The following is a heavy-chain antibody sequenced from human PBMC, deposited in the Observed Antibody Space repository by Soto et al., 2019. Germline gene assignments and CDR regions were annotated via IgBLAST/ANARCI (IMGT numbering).Heavy chain of an antibody. D-gene: IGHD1-1*01. V-gene: IGHV1-69*01. J-gene: IGHJ6*02. CDR3: ASSPPPIGWNYYYYSGMDV. Sequence: QVQLVQSGAEVKKPGSSVKVSCKASGGTFSSYAISWVRQAPGQGLEWMGGIIPIFGTANYAQKFQGRVTITADESTSTAYMELSSLRSEDTAVYYCASSPPPIGWNYYYYSGMDVWGQGTTVTVSS. CDR2: IIPIFGTA. CDR1: GGTFSSYA.